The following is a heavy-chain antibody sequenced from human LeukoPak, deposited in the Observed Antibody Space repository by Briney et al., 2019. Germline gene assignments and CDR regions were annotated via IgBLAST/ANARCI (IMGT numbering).Heavy chain of an antibody. Sequence: SGGSLRLSCAASGFTFSSYGMHWVRQAPGKGLEWVAVISYDGSNKYYADSVKGRFTISRDNSKNTLYLQMNSLRAEDTAVYYCAKELYSGYDLAPDYWGQGTLVTVSS. CDR2: ISYDGSNK. CDR3: AKELYSGYDLAPDY. J-gene: IGHJ4*02. V-gene: IGHV3-30*18. CDR1: GFTFSSYG. D-gene: IGHD5-12*01.